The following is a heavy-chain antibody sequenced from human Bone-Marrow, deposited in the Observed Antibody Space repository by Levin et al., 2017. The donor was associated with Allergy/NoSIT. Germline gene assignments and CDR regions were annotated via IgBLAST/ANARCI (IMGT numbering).Heavy chain of an antibody. J-gene: IGHJ4*02. Sequence: LRLSCTVSGGSITSGGYHWSWIRQHPGTDLEWIGYISYRGSTYYNPSLKSRVTLSIDTSKTQFSLQLNSLTAADTAVYVCAREDGYVVDYWGQGTLVTVSS. V-gene: IGHV4-31*03. CDR1: GGSITSGGYH. CDR3: AREDGYVVDY. CDR2: ISYRGST. D-gene: IGHD5-24*01.